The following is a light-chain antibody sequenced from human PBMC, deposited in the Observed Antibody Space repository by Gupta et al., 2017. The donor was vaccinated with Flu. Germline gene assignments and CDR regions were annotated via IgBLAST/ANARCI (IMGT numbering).Light chain of an antibody. CDR3: ATWDDSLNGYV. Sequence: TSALPVSFSCSQSNSNIGSNPVNWYQLLPGTAPKLLIYRDNQRPSGVPDRFSGSKSGTSASLAISGLQSEDEADYYCATWDDSLNGYVFGTGTMLTVL. CDR1: NSNIGSNP. CDR2: RDN. J-gene: IGLJ1*01. V-gene: IGLV1-44*01.